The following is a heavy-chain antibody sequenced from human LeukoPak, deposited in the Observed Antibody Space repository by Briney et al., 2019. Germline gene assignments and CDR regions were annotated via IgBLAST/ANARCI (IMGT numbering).Heavy chain of an antibody. V-gene: IGHV3-53*01. CDR1: GFNFANHA. CDR3: ARDPLDYASPQH. Sequence: GGSLRLSCAASGFNFANHAMSWVRQAPGKGLEWVSVIYADGRTFHADSVKGRFTISRDNSKNTLFLQMNSLRAEDTAVYYCARDPLDYASPQHWGQGTLVTVSS. D-gene: IGHD3/OR15-3a*01. J-gene: IGHJ1*01. CDR2: IYADGRT.